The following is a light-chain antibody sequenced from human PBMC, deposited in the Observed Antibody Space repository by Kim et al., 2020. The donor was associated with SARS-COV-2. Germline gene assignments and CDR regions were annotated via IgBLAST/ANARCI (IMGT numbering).Light chain of an antibody. V-gene: IGKV1-5*03. J-gene: IGKJ1*01. Sequence: DIQMTQSPSTLSASVGDRVTITCRASENIYNWLAWYQQKPGKAPNLLIYKASTLESGVPSRFSGSGSGTEFTLTINSLQSDDIATYYCQHYHTYSWTFGLATKVDIK. CDR1: ENIYNW. CDR2: KAS. CDR3: QHYHTYSWT.